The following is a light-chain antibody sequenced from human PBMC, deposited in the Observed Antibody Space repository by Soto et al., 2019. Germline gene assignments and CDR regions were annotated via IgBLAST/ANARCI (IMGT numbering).Light chain of an antibody. CDR1: QYVSSY. CDR2: DAF. Sequence: EIVLTQSPVTLSLSPGERATLSCRASQYVSSYLAWYQQKPGQAPRLLIYDAFNRATGIPARFSGSGSGTDFTLTISSLEPEDFAVYYCQQRSNWPPTFGGGTKVEIK. CDR3: QQRSNWPPT. V-gene: IGKV3-11*01. J-gene: IGKJ4*01.